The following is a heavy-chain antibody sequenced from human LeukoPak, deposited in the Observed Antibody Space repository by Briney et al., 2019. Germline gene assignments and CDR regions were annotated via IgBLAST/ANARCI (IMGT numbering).Heavy chain of an antibody. CDR3: ASSVGSTDY. Sequence: PSGTLCLSCAAYGVSLSKYYLNWIRQSPGKGLEWIGEINHRGSTNHNPSLKSRVTLSVDTSKHQFSLKLTSVTAADAAVYYCASSVGSTDYWGQGTLVTVSS. V-gene: IGHV4-34*01. J-gene: IGHJ4*02. D-gene: IGHD1-26*01. CDR2: INHRGST. CDR1: GVSLSKYY.